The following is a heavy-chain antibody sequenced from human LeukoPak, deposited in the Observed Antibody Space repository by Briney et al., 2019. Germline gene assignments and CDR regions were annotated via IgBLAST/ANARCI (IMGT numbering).Heavy chain of an antibody. D-gene: IGHD2-21*01. CDR3: AKDLLLAYCGGDCGY. CDR1: GFTVSSNY. J-gene: IGHJ4*02. V-gene: IGHV3-53*01. CDR2: IYSGGST. Sequence: GGSLRLSCAASGFTVSSNYMSWVRQAPGKGLEWVSVIYSGGSTYYADSVKGRFTISRDNSKNTLYLQMNSLRAEDTAVYYCAKDLLLAYCGGDCGYWGQGTLVTVSS.